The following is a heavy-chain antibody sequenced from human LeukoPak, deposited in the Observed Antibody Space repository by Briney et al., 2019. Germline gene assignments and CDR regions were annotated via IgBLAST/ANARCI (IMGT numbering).Heavy chain of an antibody. J-gene: IGHJ4*02. CDR3: ARQENYYGSWSYYNAYYFDY. V-gene: IGHV4-39*01. D-gene: IGHD3-10*01. CDR1: GGSISSSSYY. CDR2: IYYSGST. Sequence: PSETLSLTCTVSGGSISSSSYYWGWIRQPPGKGLEWIGSIYYSGSTYYNPSLKSRVTISVDTSKNQFSLKLSSVTAADTAVYYCARQENYYGSWSYYNAYYFDYWGQGTLVTVSS.